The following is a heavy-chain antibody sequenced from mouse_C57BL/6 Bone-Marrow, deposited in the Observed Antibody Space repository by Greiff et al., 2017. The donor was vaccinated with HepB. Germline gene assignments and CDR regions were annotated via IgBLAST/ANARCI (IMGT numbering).Heavy chain of an antibody. CDR3: ARPYGSSYGGYFDV. D-gene: IGHD1-1*01. J-gene: IGHJ1*03. CDR1: GYTFTSYG. CDR2: IYPRSGNT. Sequence: VQLQHSGAELARPGASVKLSCKASGYTFTSYGISWVKQRTGQGLEWIGEIYPRSGNTYYNEKFKGKATLTADKSSSTAYMELRSLTSEDSAVYFCARPYGSSYGGYFDVWGTGTTVTVSS. V-gene: IGHV1-81*01.